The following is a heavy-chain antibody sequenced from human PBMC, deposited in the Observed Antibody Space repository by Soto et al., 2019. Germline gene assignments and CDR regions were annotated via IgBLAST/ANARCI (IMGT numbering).Heavy chain of an antibody. Sequence: ASVKVSCKASGYTFTSYGISWVRQAPGQGLEWMGWISAYSGNTNYAQKLQGRVTMTTDTSTSTAYMELRSLRSDDTAVYYCARDHRAATNFWSGYFGNYYYGMDVWGQGTTVTVSS. V-gene: IGHV1-18*04. J-gene: IGHJ6*02. D-gene: IGHD3-3*01. CDR3: ARDHRAATNFWSGYFGNYYYGMDV. CDR2: ISAYSGNT. CDR1: GYTFTSYG.